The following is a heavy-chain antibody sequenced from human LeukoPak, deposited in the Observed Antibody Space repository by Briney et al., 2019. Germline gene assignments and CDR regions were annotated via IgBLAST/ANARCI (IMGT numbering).Heavy chain of an antibody. CDR2: ISSNRAYL. J-gene: IGHJ4*02. CDR3: ARVRGSYSVDY. Sequence: GSLRLSCAASGFTFSSYEMNRVRQAPGKGLEWVSSISSNRAYLYYAGSLRGRFTISRDNAKNSLSLQMNSLIAADTAVYYCARVRGSYSVDYWGQGTLVTFSS. V-gene: IGHV3-21*01. D-gene: IGHD1-26*01. CDR1: GFTFSSYE.